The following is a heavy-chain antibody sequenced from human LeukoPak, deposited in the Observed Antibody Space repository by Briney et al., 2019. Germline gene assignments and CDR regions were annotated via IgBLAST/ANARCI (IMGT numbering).Heavy chain of an antibody. CDR2: IYSGGST. J-gene: IGHJ4*02. D-gene: IGHD3-22*01. V-gene: IGHV3-53*04. CDR3: ASTQAGHSSGSKALSFDY. Sequence: GGSLKLSCAASGFTVSSNYMSWVRQAPGKGLEWVSVIYSGGSTYYADSVKGRFTISRHNSKNTLYLQMNSLRAEDTAVYYCASTQAGHSSGSKALSFDYWGQGTLVTVSS. CDR1: GFTVSSNY.